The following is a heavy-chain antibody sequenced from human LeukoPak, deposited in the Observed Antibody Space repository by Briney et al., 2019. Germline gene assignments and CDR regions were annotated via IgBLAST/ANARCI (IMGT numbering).Heavy chain of an antibody. D-gene: IGHD2-15*01. CDR3: ARDNTYCSGGRCYDRFDY. CDR1: GGSFSGYY. CDR2: INHSGST. Sequence: PSETLSLTCAVYGGSFSGYYWSWIRQPPGKGLEWIGEINHSGSTNYNPSLKSRVTISVDTSKNQFSLKLSSVTAADTAVYYCARDNTYCSGGRCYDRFDYWGQGTLVTVSS. J-gene: IGHJ4*02. V-gene: IGHV4-34*01.